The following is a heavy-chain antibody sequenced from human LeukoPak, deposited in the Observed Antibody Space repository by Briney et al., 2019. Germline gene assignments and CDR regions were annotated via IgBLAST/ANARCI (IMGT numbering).Heavy chain of an antibody. Sequence: ASVKVSCKASGYTFTSYYIHWVRQAPGQGLEWMGLINPSGGSTNYAQKFQGRVTMTRNTSISTAYMELSSLRSEDTAVYYCARAVWFGELSRFDPWGQGTLVTVSS. V-gene: IGHV1-46*01. CDR3: ARAVWFGELSRFDP. CDR2: INPSGGST. J-gene: IGHJ5*02. D-gene: IGHD3-10*01. CDR1: GYTFTSYY.